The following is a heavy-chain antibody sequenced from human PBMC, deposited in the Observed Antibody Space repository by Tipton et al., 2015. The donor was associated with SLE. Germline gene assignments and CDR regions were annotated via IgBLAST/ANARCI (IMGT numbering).Heavy chain of an antibody. CDR1: GGSISSYY. CDR3: ARRRGSSWYEDYFDY. D-gene: IGHD6-13*01. V-gene: IGHV4-59*01. CDR2: IYYSGST. Sequence: TLSLTCTVSGGSISSYYWTWIRQPPGKGLEWIGYIYYSGSTNYNPSLKSRVTMSVDTSENQFSLKLSSVTAADTAVYYCARRRGSSWYEDYFDYWGQGTLVTVSS. J-gene: IGHJ4*02.